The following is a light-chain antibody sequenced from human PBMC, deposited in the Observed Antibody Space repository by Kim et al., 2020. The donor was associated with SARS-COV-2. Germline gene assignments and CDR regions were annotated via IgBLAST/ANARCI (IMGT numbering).Light chain of an antibody. Sequence: ATINCKSSQSVLYSSNNKNYLAWYQQKPGQPPKLLIYWASTRECGVPVRFSGSGSGTDFTLTISSLQAEDVAVYYCQQYYSALRTFGQGTKVDIK. CDR1: QSVLYSSNNKNY. CDR3: QQYYSALRT. V-gene: IGKV4-1*01. J-gene: IGKJ1*01. CDR2: WAS.